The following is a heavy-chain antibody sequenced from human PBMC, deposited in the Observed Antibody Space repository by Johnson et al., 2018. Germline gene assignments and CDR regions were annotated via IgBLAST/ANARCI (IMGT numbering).Heavy chain of an antibody. CDR2: ISSSSSYI. D-gene: IGHD2-2*01. Sequence: VQLVESGGGLVKPGGSLRLSCAASGFTVSSYSMNWVRQAPGKGLEWVSSISSSSSYIYYADSVKGRFPISRDNAKNSLYLQMNSPRTEDTAVYYWARYQAVQHWCQGTRVTVSS. V-gene: IGHV3-21*01. CDR1: GFTVSSYS. CDR3: ARYQAVQH. J-gene: IGHJ1*01.